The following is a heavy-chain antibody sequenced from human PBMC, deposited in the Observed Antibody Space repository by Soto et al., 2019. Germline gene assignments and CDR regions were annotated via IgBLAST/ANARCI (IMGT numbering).Heavy chain of an antibody. D-gene: IGHD7-27*01. V-gene: IGHV4-31*03. CDR2: IYDSGIT. Sequence: QVQLQESGPGLVKPSQTLSLTCTVSGGSISSGGSYWSWIRQHPGKGLEWIGYIYDSGITYYNPSLKSRVTISVDASKTQFSLKLNSVTAADTAVYYCARDLGNWAPRGWFDPWGQGTLVTVSS. CDR1: GGSISSGGSY. J-gene: IGHJ5*02. CDR3: ARDLGNWAPRGWFDP.